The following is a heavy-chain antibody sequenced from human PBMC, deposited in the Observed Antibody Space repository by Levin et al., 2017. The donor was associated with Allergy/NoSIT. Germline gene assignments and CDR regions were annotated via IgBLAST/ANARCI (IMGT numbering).Heavy chain of an antibody. CDR2: IYYSGST. Sequence: NTSETLSLTCTVSGGSISSSSYYWGWIRQPPGKGLEWIGSIYYSGSTYYNPSLKSRVTISVDTSKNQFSLKLSSVTAADTAVYYCASGPRDSSSWYVFLWGQGTLVTVSS. D-gene: IGHD6-13*01. CDR1: GGSISSSSYY. J-gene: IGHJ4*02. CDR3: ASGPRDSSSWYVFL. V-gene: IGHV4-39*01.